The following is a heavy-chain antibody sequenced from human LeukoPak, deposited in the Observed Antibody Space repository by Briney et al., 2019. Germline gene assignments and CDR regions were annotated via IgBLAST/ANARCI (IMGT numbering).Heavy chain of an antibody. V-gene: IGHV5-51*01. CDR2: IYPGDSDT. Sequence: GESLKISCKGSGYSFTSHWIAWVRQMPGKGPEWMGIIYPGDSDTRYSPSFQGQVTISVDKSVSAAYLQWSSLKASDTAMYYCASPPTRECSSISCPLSYWGQGTLVTVSS. CDR1: GYSFTSHW. J-gene: IGHJ4*02. CDR3: ASPPTRECSSISCPLSY. D-gene: IGHD2-2*01.